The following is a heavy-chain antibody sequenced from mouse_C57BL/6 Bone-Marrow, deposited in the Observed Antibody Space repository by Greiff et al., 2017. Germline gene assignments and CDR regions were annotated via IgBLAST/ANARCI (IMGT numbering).Heavy chain of an antibody. V-gene: IGHV1-64*01. CDR1: GYTFTSYW. CDR3: ARSYYGSSWDY. CDR2: IHPNSGST. Sequence: QVQLQQPGAELVKPGASVKLSCKASGYTFTSYWMHWVKQRPGQGLEWIGMIHPNSGSTNYNEKFKSKATLTVDKSSSTAYMQLSSLTSEDSAVYYCARSYYGSSWDYWGQGTTLTVSA. J-gene: IGHJ2*01. D-gene: IGHD1-1*01.